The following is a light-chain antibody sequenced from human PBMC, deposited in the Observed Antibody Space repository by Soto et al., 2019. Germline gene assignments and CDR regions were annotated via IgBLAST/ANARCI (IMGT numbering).Light chain of an antibody. CDR1: QSVSNNY. CDR3: KQYGSSSWT. J-gene: IGKJ1*01. V-gene: IGKV3-20*01. CDR2: GAS. Sequence: EIVLTQSPGTLSLSPGERATLSCRASQSVSNNYLAWYQQKPGQAPRLLIYGASSRATGIPDRFSGSGSGTDSTLTIRRLEPEDFAVYYCKQYGSSSWTFGQGTKVDIK.